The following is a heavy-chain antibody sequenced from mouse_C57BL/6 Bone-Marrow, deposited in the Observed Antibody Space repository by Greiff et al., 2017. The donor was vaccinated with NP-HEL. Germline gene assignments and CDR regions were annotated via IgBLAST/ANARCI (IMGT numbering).Heavy chain of an antibody. CDR2: IYPRSGNT. J-gene: IGHJ2*01. D-gene: IGHD1-1*02. V-gene: IGHV1-81*01. Sequence: QVQLQQPGAELVKPGASVKMSCKASGYTFTSYWITWVKQRTGQGLEWIGEIYPRSGNTYYNEKFKGKATLTADKSSSTAYMELRSLTSEDTAVYFCARDYGPFDYWGQGTTLTVSS. CDR1: GYTFTSYW. CDR3: ARDYGPFDY.